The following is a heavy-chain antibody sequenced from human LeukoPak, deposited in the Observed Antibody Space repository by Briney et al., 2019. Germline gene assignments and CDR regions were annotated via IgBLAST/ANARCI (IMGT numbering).Heavy chain of an antibody. V-gene: IGHV4-59*08. D-gene: IGHD2-2*01. J-gene: IGHJ4*02. CDR2: IYYSGST. Sequence: SETLSLTCTVSGCSISSYYWSWIRQPPGKGLEWIGFIYYSGSTNYNPSLKSRVTISVDTSKNQFSLKLSSVTAADTAVYYCARRGSSTSTDYWGQGALVIVSS. CDR3: ARRGSSTSTDY. CDR1: GCSISSYY.